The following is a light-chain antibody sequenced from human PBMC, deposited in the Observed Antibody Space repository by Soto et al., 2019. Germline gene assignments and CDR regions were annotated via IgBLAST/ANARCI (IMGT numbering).Light chain of an antibody. V-gene: IGKV1-9*01. CDR1: QGISSY. Sequence: DIQLTQSPSFLSASVGDRVTITCRASQGISSYLAWYQQKPGKAPKLLIYAASTLQSGVPSRFSGSGSGTEFTLTRSSLQPEDFATYYCQQLNGVTFGPGTKVDIK. CDR2: AAS. CDR3: QQLNGVT. J-gene: IGKJ3*01.